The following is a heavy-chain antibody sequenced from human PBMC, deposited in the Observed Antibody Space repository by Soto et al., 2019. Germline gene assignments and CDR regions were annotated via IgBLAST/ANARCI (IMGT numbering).Heavy chain of an antibody. Sequence: QEQLVESGGGVGQPAKSLRLSCAASRLAFSRYAMHWVRQAPGKGLEWLAVISYDGGYENYADSVKGRFTVSRDNSKNTLWLQINSLRTEDTALYYCAKGTTVTPWRYLDLWGQGTLVTVSS. V-gene: IGHV3-30*18. CDR2: ISYDGGYE. D-gene: IGHD4-17*01. CDR1: RLAFSRYA. J-gene: IGHJ2*01. CDR3: AKGTTVTPWRYLDL.